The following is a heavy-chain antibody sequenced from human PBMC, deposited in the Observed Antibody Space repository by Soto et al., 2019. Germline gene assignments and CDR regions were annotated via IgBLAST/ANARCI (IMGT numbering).Heavy chain of an antibody. V-gene: IGHV3-23*01. D-gene: IGHD1-1*01. CDR2: ITNSGGIT. Sequence: EVQLLESGGGLVQPGGSLRLSCAASGFPFSTYALNWVRQAPGKGLEGVSTITNSGGITYYADSVKGRFTISRDNSQNTLYLQRNSLRAEDTAIYYCAKDRSGTTADAFDIWGQGTMVTVSS. CDR3: AKDRSGTTADAFDI. CDR1: GFPFSTYA. J-gene: IGHJ3*02.